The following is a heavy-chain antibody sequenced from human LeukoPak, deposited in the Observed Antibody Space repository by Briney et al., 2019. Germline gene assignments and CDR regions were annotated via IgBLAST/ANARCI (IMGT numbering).Heavy chain of an antibody. CDR2: IIPILGIA. Sequence: ASVTVSCTASGGTFSSYAISWVRQAPGQGLEWMGRIIPILGIANYAQKFQGRVTITADKSTSTAYMELSSLRSEDTAVYYCASPLYYDILTGYPAAFDIWGQGTMVTVSS. CDR3: ASPLYYDILTGYPAAFDI. V-gene: IGHV1-69*04. D-gene: IGHD3-9*01. CDR1: GGTFSSYA. J-gene: IGHJ3*02.